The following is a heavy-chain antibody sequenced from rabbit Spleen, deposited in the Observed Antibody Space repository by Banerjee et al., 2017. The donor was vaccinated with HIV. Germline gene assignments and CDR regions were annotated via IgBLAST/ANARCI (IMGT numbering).Heavy chain of an antibody. V-gene: IGHV1S45*01. CDR3: GRAGEGGYGYLAL. J-gene: IGHJ6*01. CDR1: GLDFSSSYW. CDR2: IYVGSGGGT. D-gene: IGHD2-1*01. Sequence: QEQVVESGGGLVQPEGSLTLTCKASGLDFSSSYWICWVRQAPGKGLEWIACIYVGSGGGTECARWAKVRFTISKTSSATVNMEMTSLTVADTATFFCGRAGEGGYGYLALWGPGTLVTVS.